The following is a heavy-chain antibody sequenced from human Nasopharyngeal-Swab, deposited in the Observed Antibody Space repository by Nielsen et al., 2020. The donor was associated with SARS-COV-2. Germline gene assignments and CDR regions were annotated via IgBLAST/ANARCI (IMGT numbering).Heavy chain of an antibody. Sequence: GGFLRPSCTAPGFTSCAYAMSWFRQAPGKGLDWARFTISEAHGGATEYAASVKARFTISRDDSKSIAFLQMNSLKTEDTAVYYCTAGGSTFYPYGSGSYRDDWGQGTLVTVSS. D-gene: IGHD3-10*01. J-gene: IGHJ4*02. CDR2: TISEAHGGAT. CDR3: TAGGSTFYPYGSGSYRDD. CDR1: GFTSCAYA. V-gene: IGHV3-49*03.